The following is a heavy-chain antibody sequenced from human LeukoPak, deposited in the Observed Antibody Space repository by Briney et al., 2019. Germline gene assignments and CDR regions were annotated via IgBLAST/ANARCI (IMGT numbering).Heavy chain of an antibody. Sequence: GGSLRLSCTVSGFTFGDHAMSWVRQAPGKGLEWVGFIRSKTDGWTTEYAASVKGRFIISRDDSTSIAYLQMNSLKTEDTAVYYCTRGPTQLWLYHSMDVWGQGTTVTVSS. CDR3: TRGPTQLWLYHSMDV. V-gene: IGHV3-49*04. CDR2: IRSKTDGWTT. D-gene: IGHD5-18*01. CDR1: GFTFGDHA. J-gene: IGHJ6*02.